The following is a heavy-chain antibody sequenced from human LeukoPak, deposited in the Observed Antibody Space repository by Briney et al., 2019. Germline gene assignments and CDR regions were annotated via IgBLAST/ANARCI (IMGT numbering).Heavy chain of an antibody. CDR1: GFTFSSYG. J-gene: IGHJ4*02. CDR3: ARGVPLDY. Sequence: PGGSLRLSCAASGFTFSSYGMHWVRQAPGKGLEWVAVIWYDGSNKYYADSVKGRFTISRDNAKNSLYLQMNSLRAVDTAVYYCARGVPLDYWGQGTLVTVSS. V-gene: IGHV3-33*01. D-gene: IGHD1-1*01. CDR2: IWYDGSNK.